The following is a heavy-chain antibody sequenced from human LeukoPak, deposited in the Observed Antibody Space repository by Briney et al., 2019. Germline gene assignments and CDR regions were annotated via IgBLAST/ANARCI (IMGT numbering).Heavy chain of an antibody. Sequence: GGSLRLSCAASGFTVSSNYMTWVRQAPGKGLEWVSGLSASGGTTFYADSVKGRFTISRDISKNTLYLQMNSLRVDDTAVYYCAKDRTTSPRIFDYWGQGSLVTVSS. J-gene: IGHJ4*02. V-gene: IGHV3-23*01. CDR1: GFTVSSNY. CDR2: LSASGGTT. D-gene: IGHD1-1*01. CDR3: AKDRTTSPRIFDY.